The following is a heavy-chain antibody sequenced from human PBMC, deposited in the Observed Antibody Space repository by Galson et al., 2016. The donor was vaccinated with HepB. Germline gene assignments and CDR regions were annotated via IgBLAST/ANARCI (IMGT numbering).Heavy chain of an antibody. CDR3: AKERLVRRIFDH. CDR1: GFVFSNFG. V-gene: IGHV3-23*01. Sequence: SLRLSCAASGFVFSNFGLSWVRQAPGRGLEWVASISTRRTTYYSDSVQGRFTISRDNSNNTLYLQMNGLRAEDTAVYYCAKERLVRRIFDHWGQGILVTVSS. D-gene: IGHD1-1*01. CDR2: ISTRRTT. J-gene: IGHJ4*02.